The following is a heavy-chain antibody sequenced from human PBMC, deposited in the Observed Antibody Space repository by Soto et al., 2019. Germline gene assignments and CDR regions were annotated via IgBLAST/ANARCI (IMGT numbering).Heavy chain of an antibody. CDR1: GYTFTSYY. CDR2: INPSGGST. CDR3: ARSESRRGSSSWYLPYGMDV. V-gene: IGHV1-46*01. Sequence: ASVKVSCKASGYTFTSYYMHWVRQAPGQGLEWMGIINPSGGSTSYAQKFQGRVTMTRDTSTSTVYMELSSLRSEDTAVYYCARSESRRGSSSWYLPYGMDVWGQGTTVTVSS. J-gene: IGHJ6*02. D-gene: IGHD6-13*01.